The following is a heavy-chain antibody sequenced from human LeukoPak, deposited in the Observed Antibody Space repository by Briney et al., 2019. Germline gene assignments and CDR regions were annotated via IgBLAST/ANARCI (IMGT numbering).Heavy chain of an antibody. CDR1: GFTFSSYA. D-gene: IGHD3-10*01. Sequence: PGGSLRLSCAASGFTFSSYAISWVRQAPGKGLEWVSAISGSGGSTYYADSVKGRFTISRDNSKNTLYLQMNSLRAEDTAAYYCAKSLNPFTMVRGVIVYFDYWGQGTLVTVSS. CDR2: ISGSGGST. V-gene: IGHV3-23*01. J-gene: IGHJ4*02. CDR3: AKSLNPFTMVRGVIVYFDY.